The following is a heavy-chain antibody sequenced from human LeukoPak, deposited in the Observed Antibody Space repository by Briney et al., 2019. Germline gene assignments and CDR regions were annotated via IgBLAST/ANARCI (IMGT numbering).Heavy chain of an antibody. CDR3: ARGGYSSSWFIPDFDY. V-gene: IGHV1-2*02. CDR2: INPNSGGT. Sequence: ASVKVSCKASGYTSTGYYMHWVRQAPGQGLEWMGWINPNSGGTNYAQKFQGRVTMTRDTSISTAYMELSRLRSDDTAVYYCARGGYSSSWFIPDFDYWGQGTLVTVSS. J-gene: IGHJ4*02. CDR1: GYTSTGYY. D-gene: IGHD6-13*01.